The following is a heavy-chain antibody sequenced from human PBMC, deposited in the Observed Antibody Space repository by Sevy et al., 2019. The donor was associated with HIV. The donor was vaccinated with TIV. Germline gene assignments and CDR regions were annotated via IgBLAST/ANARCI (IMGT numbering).Heavy chain of an antibody. Sequence: GGSLRLSCAASGFAFSSHAMHWVRQAPGKGLEWVAVISYEGTETFYAASVEGRFTISRDNSKNMLSLQINSLRPEDTAVYYCARAGTSGRDGYNYVGYWGQGTLVTVSS. CDR2: ISYEGTET. V-gene: IGHV3-30-3*01. D-gene: IGHD5-12*01. J-gene: IGHJ4*02. CDR3: ARAGTSGRDGYNYVGY. CDR1: GFAFSSHA.